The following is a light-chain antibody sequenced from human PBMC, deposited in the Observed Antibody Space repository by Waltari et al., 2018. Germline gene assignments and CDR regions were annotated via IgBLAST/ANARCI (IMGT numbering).Light chain of an antibody. CDR3: QQYNNWPPGT. J-gene: IGKJ1*01. CDR2: RAS. Sequence: TVVTQSPATLSMSPGERATLSCRTRQSIGTSLAWYQQRPGQAPRLLIYRASTRATGIPDRFSGSGSETEFTLTISSLQSEDIAVYYCQQYNNWPPGTFGQGTKVEI. CDR1: QSIGTS. V-gene: IGKV3-15*01.